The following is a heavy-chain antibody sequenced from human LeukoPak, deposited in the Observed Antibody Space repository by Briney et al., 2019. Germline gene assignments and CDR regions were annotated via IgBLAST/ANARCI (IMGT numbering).Heavy chain of an antibody. CDR3: ATHRSGWYESFDY. D-gene: IGHD6-19*01. Sequence: GGSLRLSCAASGFTFSSYSMNWVRQAPGKGLEWVSVIYSGGSTYYADSVKGRFTISRGNSKNTLYLQMNSLRAEDTAVYYCATHRSGWYESFDYWGQGTLVTVSS. V-gene: IGHV3-66*01. J-gene: IGHJ4*02. CDR2: IYSGGST. CDR1: GFTFSSYS.